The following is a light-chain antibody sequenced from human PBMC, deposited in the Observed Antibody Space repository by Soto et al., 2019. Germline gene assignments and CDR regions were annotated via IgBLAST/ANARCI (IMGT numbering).Light chain of an antibody. J-gene: IGKJ4*01. CDR3: QQYEDLPLT. V-gene: IGKV1-33*01. CDR2: DAS. CDR1: QNIFNY. Sequence: DVQLTQSPSTLPASVGDRVAITCQATQNIFNYLNWFQQRPGKTPQLLISDASHLEPGVPSRFSGQRSGTDFTLIISDLQPEDFATYFCQQYEDLPLTFGCGTRVEV.